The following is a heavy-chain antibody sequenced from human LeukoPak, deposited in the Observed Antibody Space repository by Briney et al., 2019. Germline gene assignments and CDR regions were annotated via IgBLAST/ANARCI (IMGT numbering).Heavy chain of an antibody. Sequence: GGSLRLSCAASGFTFSSYAMSWVRQAPGKGLEWVSAISGSGGSTYYADSVKGRFTISRDNSKSMMFLQMNSLGAEDTAVYYCAKDLLHGSGSYSWGVFDYWGQGILVTVSS. CDR2: ISGSGGST. CDR3: AKDLLHGSGSYSWGVFDY. D-gene: IGHD3-10*01. V-gene: IGHV3-23*01. J-gene: IGHJ4*02. CDR1: GFTFSSYA.